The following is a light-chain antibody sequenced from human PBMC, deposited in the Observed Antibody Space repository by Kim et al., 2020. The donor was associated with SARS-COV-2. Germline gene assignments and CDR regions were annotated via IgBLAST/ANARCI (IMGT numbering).Light chain of an antibody. CDR2: GTS. J-gene: IGKJ3*01. V-gene: IGKV3-20*01. CDR1: QSISNSF. Sequence: EIVLTQSPGTLSLSPGERATLSCRTSQSISNSFLAWYQQKPGQAPRLLILGTSSRATGVPDRFSGSGSGTDFTLTISRLEPEDFAVYYCQHYGNSPPFAFGPGTKVDI. CDR3: QHYGNSPPFA.